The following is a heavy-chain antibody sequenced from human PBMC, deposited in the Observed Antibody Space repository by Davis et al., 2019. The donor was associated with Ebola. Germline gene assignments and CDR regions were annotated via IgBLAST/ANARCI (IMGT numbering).Heavy chain of an antibody. CDR1: GGSISSYY. V-gene: IGHV4-59*01. CDR2: IYYSGST. CDR3: ARGVRWLQAYYFDY. Sequence: MPSETLSLTCTVSGGSISSYYWSWIRQPPEKGLEWIGYIYYSGSTNYNPSLKSRVTISVDTSKNQFSLKLSSVTAADTAVYYCARGVRWLQAYYFDYWGQGTLVTVSS. D-gene: IGHD5-24*01. J-gene: IGHJ4*02.